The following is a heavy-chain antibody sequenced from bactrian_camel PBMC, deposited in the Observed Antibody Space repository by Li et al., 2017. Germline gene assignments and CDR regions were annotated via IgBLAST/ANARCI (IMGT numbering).Heavy chain of an antibody. J-gene: IGHJ4*01. Sequence: HVQLVESGGGSVQAGGSLRLSCSASGDTGSMGWDRQAPGKEREAIAAIGSDGTTAYADSVKGRFTVSRDHAKATLDLEMTTLEVEDTAMYYCAYDLPRYCDLKVMTTRTRKWGQGTQVTVS. CDR3: AYDLPRYCDLKVMTTRTRK. V-gene: IGHV3S55*01. CDR1: GDTGS. D-gene: IGHD5*01. CDR2: IGSDGTT.